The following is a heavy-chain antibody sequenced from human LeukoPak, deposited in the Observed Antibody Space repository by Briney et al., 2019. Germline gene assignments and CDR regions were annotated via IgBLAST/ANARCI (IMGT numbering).Heavy chain of an antibody. Sequence: GGSLRLSCAASGFTFSSYAMSWVRQASGKGLEWVSAISGSGGSTYYADSVKGRFTISRDNSKNTLYLQMNSLRAEDTAVCHCAKDGPYSRRNWFDPWGQGTLVTVSS. J-gene: IGHJ5*02. CDR1: GFTFSSYA. V-gene: IGHV3-23*01. CDR3: AKDGPYSRRNWFDP. CDR2: ISGSGGST. D-gene: IGHD6-13*01.